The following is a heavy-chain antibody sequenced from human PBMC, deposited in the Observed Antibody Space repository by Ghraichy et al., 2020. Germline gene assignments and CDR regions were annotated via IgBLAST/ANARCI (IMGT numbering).Heavy chain of an antibody. Sequence: SETLSLTCTVSGGSISSSSYYWGWIRQPPGKGLEWIGSIYYSGSTYYNPSLKSRVTISVDTSKNQFSLKLSSVTAADTAVYYCAGRTYYDFWSGATVDYWGQGTLVTVSS. CDR1: GGSISSSSYY. D-gene: IGHD3-3*01. CDR2: IYYSGST. V-gene: IGHV4-39*01. CDR3: AGRTYYDFWSGATVDY. J-gene: IGHJ4*02.